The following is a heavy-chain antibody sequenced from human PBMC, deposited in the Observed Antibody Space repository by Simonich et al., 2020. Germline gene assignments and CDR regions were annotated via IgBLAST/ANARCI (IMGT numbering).Heavy chain of an antibody. CDR3: ARESHPSQMVRGVSYYYYGMDV. V-gene: IGHV1-69*13. Sequence: QVQLVQSGAEVKKPGSSVKVSCKASGGTFSSYAISWVRQAPGQGLEWRGVITPVCGTANYAQKFQGRVTITADESTSTAYMELSSLRSEDTAVYYCARESHPSQMVRGVSYYYYGMDVWGQGTTVTVSS. CDR1: GGTFSSYA. CDR2: ITPVCGTA. D-gene: IGHD3-10*01. J-gene: IGHJ6*02.